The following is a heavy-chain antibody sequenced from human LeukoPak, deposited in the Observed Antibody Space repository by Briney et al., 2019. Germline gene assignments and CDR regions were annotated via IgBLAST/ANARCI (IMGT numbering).Heavy chain of an antibody. Sequence: PGGSLRLSCAASGFTFSSYAMSWVRQAPGKGLEWVSAISGSGGSTYYADSVKGRFTISRDNSKNTLYLQMNSLRAEDTAVYYCATVPWELPIHDAFDIWGQGTMVTVSS. CDR1: GFTFSSYA. D-gene: IGHD1-26*01. CDR2: ISGSGGST. J-gene: IGHJ3*02. V-gene: IGHV3-23*01. CDR3: ATVPWELPIHDAFDI.